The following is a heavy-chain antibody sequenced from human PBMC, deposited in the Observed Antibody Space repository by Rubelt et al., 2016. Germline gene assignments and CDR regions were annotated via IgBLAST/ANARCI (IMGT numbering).Heavy chain of an antibody. CDR1: GFTVSSND. CDR2: IHSGGDT. Sequence: EVQLVESGGGLIQPGGSLRLSCAASGFTVSSNDMSWVRQAPGKGLEWVSVIHSGGDTFYADSVRGRFTSSRDNSENTLHLHMNSLRGEDTAVYYCARGSSGYSYGLDFWGQGTLVTVSS. J-gene: IGHJ4*02. V-gene: IGHV3-53*01. D-gene: IGHD5-18*01. CDR3: ARGSSGYSYGLDF.